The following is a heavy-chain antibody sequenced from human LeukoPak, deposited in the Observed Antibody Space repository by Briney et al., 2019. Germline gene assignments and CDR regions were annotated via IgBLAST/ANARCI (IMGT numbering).Heavy chain of an antibody. J-gene: IGHJ6*02. CDR1: GFTFSNYW. CDR3: TRDRQGPKLYEMHV. D-gene: IGHD3-10*01. Sequence: GGSLRLSCAASGFTFSNYWMSWVRQAPGKGLEWVANIRQDGSAKYYLDSVKGRFTISRDNAKNSLYLQMNSLRAEDTAVYSCTRDRQGPKLYEMHVWGQGTTVTVSS. V-gene: IGHV3-7*01. CDR2: IRQDGSAK.